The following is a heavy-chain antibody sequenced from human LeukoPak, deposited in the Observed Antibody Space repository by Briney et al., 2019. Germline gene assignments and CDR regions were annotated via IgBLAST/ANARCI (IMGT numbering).Heavy chain of an antibody. Sequence: PSETLSLICAVYGGSFSGYYWSWIRQPPGKGLEWIGEINHSGSTNYNPSLKSRVTISVDTSKNQFSLKLSSVTAADTAVYYCAKDTHKVVVAAAGYWGQGTLVTVSS. CDR2: INHSGST. J-gene: IGHJ4*02. CDR1: GGSFSGYY. V-gene: IGHV4-34*01. D-gene: IGHD2-15*01. CDR3: AKDTHKVVVAAAGY.